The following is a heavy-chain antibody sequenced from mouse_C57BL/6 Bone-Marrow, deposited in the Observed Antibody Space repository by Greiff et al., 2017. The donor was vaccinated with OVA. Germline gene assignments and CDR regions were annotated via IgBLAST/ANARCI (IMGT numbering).Heavy chain of an antibody. V-gene: IGHV1-64*01. J-gene: IGHJ1*03. CDR3: ARSLLWLPYWYFDV. CDR2: IHPNSGST. D-gene: IGHD2-2*01. CDR1: GYTFTSYW. Sequence: QVQLQQPGAELVKPGASVKLSCKASGYTFTSYWMHWVKQRPGQGLEWIGMIHPNSGSTNYNEKFKSKATLTVDKSSSTAYMQLSSLTSEDSAVYYCARSLLWLPYWYFDVWGTGTTVTVSS.